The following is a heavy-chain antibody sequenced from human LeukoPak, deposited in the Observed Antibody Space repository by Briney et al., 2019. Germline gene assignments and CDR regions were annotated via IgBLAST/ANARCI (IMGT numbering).Heavy chain of an antibody. J-gene: IGHJ5*02. Sequence: PGGSLRLSCAASGFTASHYDMNWVRQAPGKGLEWVSYIGTTGDVRYYADSVKGRFTISRDNTKNSVYLQMNNLRAEDTAVYYRSGGETHDRWGQGTLVIVSS. CDR3: SGGETHDR. D-gene: IGHD4-23*01. CDR2: IGTTGDVR. V-gene: IGHV3-48*03. CDR1: GFTASHYD.